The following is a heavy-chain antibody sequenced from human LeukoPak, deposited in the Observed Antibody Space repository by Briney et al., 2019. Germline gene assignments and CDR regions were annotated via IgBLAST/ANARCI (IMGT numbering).Heavy chain of an antibody. CDR1: GFTFSRNS. V-gene: IGHV3-21*04. Sequence: PGGSLRLSCAASGFTFSRNSMNWVRQAPGKGLEWVSSISSSSSYIYYADSVKGRFTISRDNARNSLYLQMNSLRAEDTAVYYCARDGGHQLLIGNWFDPWGQGTLVTVSS. CDR3: ARDGGHQLLIGNWFDP. CDR2: ISSSSSYI. D-gene: IGHD2-2*01. J-gene: IGHJ5*02.